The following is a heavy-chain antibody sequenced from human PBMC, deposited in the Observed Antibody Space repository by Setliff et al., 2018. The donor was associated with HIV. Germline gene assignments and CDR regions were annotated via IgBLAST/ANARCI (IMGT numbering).Heavy chain of an antibody. D-gene: IGHD1-26*01. CDR1: GYTFTAYY. CDR2: IHPNTGST. J-gene: IGHJ3*01. CDR3: AKQGYSDSLYAFDV. Sequence: EASVKVSCKTSGYTFTAYYIYWVRQAPGHGLELMGRIHPNTGSTNYLQEFQGRVTITRDTSMSTVYMALTGLTSDDTAVYYCAKQGYSDSLYAFDVWGQGTMVTVSS. V-gene: IGHV1-2*06.